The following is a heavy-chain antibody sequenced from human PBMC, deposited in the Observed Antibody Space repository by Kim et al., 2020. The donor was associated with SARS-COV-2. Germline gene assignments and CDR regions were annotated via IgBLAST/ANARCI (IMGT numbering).Heavy chain of an antibody. Sequence: GGSLRLSCAASGFTFSSYGMHWVRQAPGKGLEWVAVIWYDGSNKYYADSVKGRFTISRDNSKNTLYLQMNSLRAEDTAVYYCAKNRSALFVCGRYSGMDVWGQGTTVTVSS. CDR2: IWYDGSNK. J-gene: IGHJ6*02. CDR3: AKNRSALFVCGRYSGMDV. D-gene: IGHD3-16*01. V-gene: IGHV3-33*06. CDR1: GFTFSSYG.